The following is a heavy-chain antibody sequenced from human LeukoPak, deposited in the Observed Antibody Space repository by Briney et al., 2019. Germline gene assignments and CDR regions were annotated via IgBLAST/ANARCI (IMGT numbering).Heavy chain of an antibody. V-gene: IGHV3-23*01. CDR1: GFTFSNYA. J-gene: IGHJ6*02. CDR3: ARRLVASGTPSGQFYYNVMDV. CDR2: ITGSGASK. Sequence: GRSLRLSCAASGFTFSNYAISWVRLAPGKGLEWVSGITGSGASKFYADSVKGRFTISRDNSRNTLYLRMDSLRDEDTAIYYCARRLVASGTPSGQFYYNVMDVWGQGTTVSVSS. D-gene: IGHD2-15*01.